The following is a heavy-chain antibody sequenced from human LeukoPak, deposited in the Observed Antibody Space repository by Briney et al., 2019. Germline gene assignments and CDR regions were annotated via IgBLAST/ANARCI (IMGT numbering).Heavy chain of an antibody. D-gene: IGHD6-19*01. CDR1: GFTFSSYW. CDR2: INTDGSST. Sequence: GGSLRLSCAASGFTFSSYWMHWVRHAPGKGLVWVSRINTDGSSTTYADPVKGRFTISRDNAKNTLYLQMNSLRAEDTAVYYCARSGSGWSALDYWGQGTLVTVSS. J-gene: IGHJ4*02. V-gene: IGHV3-74*01. CDR3: ARSGSGWSALDY.